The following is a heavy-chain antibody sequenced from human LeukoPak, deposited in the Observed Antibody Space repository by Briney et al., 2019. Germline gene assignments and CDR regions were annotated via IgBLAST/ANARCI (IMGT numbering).Heavy chain of an antibody. CDR3: ARGYSSGWYGDY. CDR2: ISYDGSSK. J-gene: IGHJ4*02. CDR1: GFTFSSYA. V-gene: IGHV3-30*04. Sequence: GGSLRLSCAASGFTFSSYAMHWVRQAPGKGLEWVAVISYDGSSKYYADSVKGRFTISRDNSKNTLYLQMNSLRAEDTAVYYCARGYSSGWYGDYWGQGTLVTVSS. D-gene: IGHD6-19*01.